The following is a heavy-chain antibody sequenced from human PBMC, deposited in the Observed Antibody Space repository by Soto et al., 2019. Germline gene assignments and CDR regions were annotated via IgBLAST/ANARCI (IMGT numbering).Heavy chain of an antibody. CDR2: ISYDGSNK. D-gene: IGHD3-3*01. CDR3: AKGSDYDFWSGYTTYFDY. Sequence: GGSLRLSCAASGFTFSSYGMHWVRQAPGKGLEWVAVISYDGSNKYYADSVKGRFTISRDNSKNTLYLRMNSLRAEDTAVYYCAKGSDYDFWSGYTTYFDYWGQGTLVTVSS. CDR1: GFTFSSYG. J-gene: IGHJ4*02. V-gene: IGHV3-30*18.